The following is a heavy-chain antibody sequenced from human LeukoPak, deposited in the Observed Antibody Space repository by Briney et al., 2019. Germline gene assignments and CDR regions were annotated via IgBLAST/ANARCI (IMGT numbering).Heavy chain of an antibody. D-gene: IGHD2-2*01. CDR2: IYTSGST. J-gene: IGHJ6*03. CDR3: ARLQDIVVVPAAPSYMDV. CDR1: GGSISSYY. Sequence: SETLSLTCTVSGGSISSYYWSWIRQPAGKGLEWIGRIYTSGSTNYNPSLKSRVTMSVDTSKDQFSLKLSSVTAADTAVYYCARLQDIVVVPAAPSYMDVWGKGTTVTVSS. V-gene: IGHV4-4*07.